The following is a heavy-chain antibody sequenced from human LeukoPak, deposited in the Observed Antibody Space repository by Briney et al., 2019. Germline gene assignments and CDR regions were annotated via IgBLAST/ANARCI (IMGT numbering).Heavy chain of an antibody. Sequence: SETLSLTCAVYVGSFRGYYWSWVRQPPGKGLEWIGEINHSGSTNYNPSLKSRVTISVDTSKNQFSLKVSSVTAADTAVYYCARDLGYSTSSERFDWFDPWGPGTLVTVSS. V-gene: IGHV4-34*01. CDR1: VGSFRGYY. D-gene: IGHD6-6*01. CDR3: ARDLGYSTSSERFDWFDP. CDR2: INHSGST. J-gene: IGHJ5*02.